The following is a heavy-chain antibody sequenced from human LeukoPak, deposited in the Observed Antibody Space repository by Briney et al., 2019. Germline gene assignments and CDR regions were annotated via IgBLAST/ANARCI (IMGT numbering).Heavy chain of an antibody. Sequence: ASVKVSCKASGYTFTTYGITWVRQAPGQGLEWLGWINPYNGNRKYAQKFQGRVTLTTDTSTTTAYMELRSLISDDTAVYYCAREKFGWFDPWGQGTLVTVSS. V-gene: IGHV1-18*01. CDR3: AREKFGWFDP. CDR2: INPYNGNR. CDR1: GYTFTTYG. D-gene: IGHD3-10*01. J-gene: IGHJ5*02.